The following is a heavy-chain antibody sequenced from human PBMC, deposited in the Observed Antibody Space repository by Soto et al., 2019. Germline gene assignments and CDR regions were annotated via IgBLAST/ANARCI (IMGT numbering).Heavy chain of an antibody. V-gene: IGHV4-4*02. Sequence: KPSETLSLTCAVSGGFIISDNWWSWVRQPPGKGLEWIGEIYHSGSTNYNPSLKSRVTISVDKSRNQMSLKLISVTAADTAVYYCARGLFGGSHGPVGYWGQGTLVTVSS. CDR2: IYHSGST. J-gene: IGHJ4*02. D-gene: IGHD1-26*01. CDR1: GGFIISDNW. CDR3: ARGLFGGSHGPVGY.